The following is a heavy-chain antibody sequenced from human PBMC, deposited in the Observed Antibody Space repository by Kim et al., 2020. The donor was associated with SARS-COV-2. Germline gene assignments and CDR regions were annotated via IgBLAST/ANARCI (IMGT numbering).Heavy chain of an antibody. CDR3: AKNSGGYRALNFDY. Sequence: EDPVKGRFTISRDNSKNTLYLQMNSLRADDTAVYYCAKNSGGYRALNFDYWGQGTLVTVSS. V-gene: IGHV3-23*01. D-gene: IGHD1-26*01. J-gene: IGHJ4*02.